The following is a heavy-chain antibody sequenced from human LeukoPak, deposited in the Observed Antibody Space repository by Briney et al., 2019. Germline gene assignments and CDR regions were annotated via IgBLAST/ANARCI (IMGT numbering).Heavy chain of an antibody. CDR1: GGSISSSSYY. V-gene: IGHV4-61*01. CDR2: ISYSGST. D-gene: IGHD6-25*01. CDR3: ARVGYSSGWNYFDY. J-gene: IGHJ4*02. Sequence: PSETLSLTCTVSGGSISSSSYYWSWIRQPPGKGLEWIGYISYSGSTNYIPSLKSRVTLSVDTSRNEFSLNLISVTAADTAVYYCARVGYSSGWNYFDYWGQGTLVTVSS.